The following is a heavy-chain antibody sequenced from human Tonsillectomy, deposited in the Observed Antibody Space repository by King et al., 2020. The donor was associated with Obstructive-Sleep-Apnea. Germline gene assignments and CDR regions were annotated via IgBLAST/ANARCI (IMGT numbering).Heavy chain of an antibody. J-gene: IGHJ5*02. CDR1: GFTFSSYA. CDR2: ISNDGRNK. D-gene: IGHD2-2*01. CDR3: ARDQCQPPKVACWFDP. V-gene: IGHV3-30*04. Sequence: VQLVESGGGVVQPGRSLRLSCAASGFTFSSYAIHWVRQAPGKGLEWVGVISNDGRNKYYADSVKGRFTISRDNSKNTLYLQMNSLRAEDTAVYYCARDQCQPPKVACWFDPWGQGTLVTVSS.